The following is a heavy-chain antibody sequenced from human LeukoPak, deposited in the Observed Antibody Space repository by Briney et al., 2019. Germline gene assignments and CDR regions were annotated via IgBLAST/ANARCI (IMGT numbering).Heavy chain of an antibody. CDR2: IYYSGST. J-gene: IGHJ5*02. CDR1: GGSISSGGYY. Sequence: SETLSLTCTVSGGSISSGGYYWSWIRQHPGKGLEWIGYIYYSGSTYYNPSLKSRVTISVDTSKNQFSLKLSSVTAADTAVYYCARGPLRNPPLDNKWLRGWFDPWGQGTLVTVSS. D-gene: IGHD5-12*01. V-gene: IGHV4-31*03. CDR3: ARGPLRNPPLDNKWLRGWFDP.